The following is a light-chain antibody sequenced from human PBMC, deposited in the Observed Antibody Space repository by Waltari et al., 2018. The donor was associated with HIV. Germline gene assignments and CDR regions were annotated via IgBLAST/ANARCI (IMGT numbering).Light chain of an antibody. CDR1: RSNVASFN. Sequence: QSVVTQPPSASGTPGQTVTMSCVGCRSNVASFNVNWYRQFPGTPPKLLIYRNNQRPPGVADRFYGSNTGTSASLAIGGLQSADEADYYCAVWDDNLHGWVFGGRTKLTVL. CDR2: RNN. CDR3: AVWDDNLHGWV. J-gene: IGLJ3*02. V-gene: IGLV1-44*01.